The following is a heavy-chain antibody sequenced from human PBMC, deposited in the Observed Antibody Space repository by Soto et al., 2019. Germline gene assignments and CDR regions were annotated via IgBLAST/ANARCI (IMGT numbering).Heavy chain of an antibody. CDR2: ISYDGSNK. J-gene: IGHJ4*02. V-gene: IGHV3-30-3*01. D-gene: IGHD3-10*01. CDR1: GFTFSSYA. CDR3: ARDRVTMVRGVIITRKGFDY. Sequence: QVQLVESGGGVVQPGRSLRLSCAASGFTFSSYAMHWVPQAPGKGLEWVAVISYDGSNKYYADSVKGRFTISRDNSKNTLYLQMNSLRAEDTAVYYCARDRVTMVRGVIITRKGFDYWGQGTLVTVSS.